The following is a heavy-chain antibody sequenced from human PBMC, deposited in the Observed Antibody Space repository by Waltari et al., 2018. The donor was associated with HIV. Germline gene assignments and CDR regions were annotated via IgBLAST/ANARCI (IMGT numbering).Heavy chain of an antibody. CDR1: GDPFRTYT. D-gene: IGHD4-17*01. J-gene: IGHJ4*02. Sequence: QVQLVQSGAEVKKPGSSVKVSCRASGDPFRTYTSSWVRQAPGQGLEWMGGITPSLKTTKYAQMFQGRVTLTADESTRTTYMELTSLRSDDTAMYYCARNGDYAPAYWGQGTLVTVST. CDR2: ITPSLKTT. V-gene: IGHV1-69*01. CDR3: ARNGDYAPAY.